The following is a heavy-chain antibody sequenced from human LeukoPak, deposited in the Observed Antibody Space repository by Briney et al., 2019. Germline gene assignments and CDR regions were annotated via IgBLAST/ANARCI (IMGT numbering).Heavy chain of an antibody. Sequence: PGRSLRLSCAASGFTFSSYGMHWVRQAPGKGLEWVSAISGSGGSTYYADSVKGRFTISRDNAKNSLYLQMSNLRAEDTAVYFCARGGGLDVWGQGATVTVSS. V-gene: IGHV3-21*04. CDR2: ISGSGGST. J-gene: IGHJ6*02. CDR1: GFTFSSYG. CDR3: ARGGGLDV. D-gene: IGHD3-16*01.